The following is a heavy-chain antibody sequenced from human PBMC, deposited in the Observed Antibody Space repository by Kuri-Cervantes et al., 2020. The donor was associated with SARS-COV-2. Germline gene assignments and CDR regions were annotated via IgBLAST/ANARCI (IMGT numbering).Heavy chain of an antibody. CDR3: VRDGDHWNFDY. Sequence: GGSLRPSCAASGFTFSTYGMHWVRQAPGKELEWVAVISYDGSNKYYADSVKGRFTLSRDNAKNMLFLQMNSLRAEDTAVYYCVRDGDHWNFDYWGQGTLVTVSS. D-gene: IGHD1-1*01. J-gene: IGHJ4*02. CDR2: ISYDGSNK. V-gene: IGHV3-30*03. CDR1: GFTFSTYG.